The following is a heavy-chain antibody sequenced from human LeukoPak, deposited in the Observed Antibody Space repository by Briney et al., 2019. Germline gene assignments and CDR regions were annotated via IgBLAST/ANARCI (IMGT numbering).Heavy chain of an antibody. CDR1: GFTFSTYW. V-gene: IGHV3-7*01. Sequence: GGSLRLSCAASGFTFSTYWMNWVRQAPGKGLEWVALINPDGSQTNYVDSVRGRFTISRDNAENSLYLQMNSLRAEDTAEYYCARDLGYGALDPWGQGTLVTVSS. CDR2: INPDGSQT. J-gene: IGHJ5*02. CDR3: ARDLGYGALDP. D-gene: IGHD4-17*01.